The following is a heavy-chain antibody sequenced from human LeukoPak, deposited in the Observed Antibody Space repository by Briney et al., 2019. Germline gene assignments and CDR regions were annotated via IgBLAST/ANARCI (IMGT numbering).Heavy chain of an antibody. CDR1: GYTFTGYY. CDR3: ARGPPSSPYYYDSSGYYPFDY. D-gene: IGHD3-22*01. CDR2: INPNSGGT. Sequence: ASVKVSCKASGYTFTGYYMHWVRQAPGQGLEWMGRINPNSGGTNYAQKFQGRVTMTRDTSISTAYVELSRLRSDDTAVYYCARGPPSSPYYYDSSGYYPFDYWGQGTLVTVSS. V-gene: IGHV1-2*06. J-gene: IGHJ4*02.